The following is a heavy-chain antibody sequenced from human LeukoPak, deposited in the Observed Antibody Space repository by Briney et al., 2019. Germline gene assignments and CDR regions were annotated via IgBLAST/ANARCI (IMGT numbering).Heavy chain of an antibody. D-gene: IGHD6-19*01. V-gene: IGHV3-7*01. CDR3: AKDGEWYSSGGNRFDP. Sequence: GGSLRLSCAVSGINFHDYWMTWVRQAPGKGLEWVANINQDGSEKNFVGSVKGRFTISRDNSKNTLYLQMNSLRAEDTAVYYCAKDGEWYSSGGNRFDPWGQGTLVTVSS. J-gene: IGHJ5*02. CDR2: INQDGSEK. CDR1: GINFHDYW.